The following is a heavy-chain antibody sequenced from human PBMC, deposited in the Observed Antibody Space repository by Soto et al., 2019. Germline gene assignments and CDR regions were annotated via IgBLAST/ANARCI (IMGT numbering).Heavy chain of an antibody. Sequence: GGSLRLSCAASGFTFSSYAMHWVRQAPGKGLEWVAVISYDGSNKYYADSVKGRFTISRDNSKNTLYLQMNSLRAEDTAVYYCARDRWELLGGALDYWGQGTLVTVSS. CDR1: GFTFSSYA. D-gene: IGHD1-26*01. CDR3: ARDRWELLGGALDY. V-gene: IGHV3-30-3*01. CDR2: ISYDGSNK. J-gene: IGHJ4*02.